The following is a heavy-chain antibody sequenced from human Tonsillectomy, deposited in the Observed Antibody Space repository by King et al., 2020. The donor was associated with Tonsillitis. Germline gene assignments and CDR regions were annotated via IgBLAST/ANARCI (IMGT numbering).Heavy chain of an antibody. V-gene: IGHV3-64D*06. CDR1: GFTFSSYA. J-gene: IGHJ4*02. CDR2: MSDNGGST. D-gene: IGHD4-23*01. Sequence: VQLVESGGGLVQPGGSLRLSCSASGFTFSSYAMHWVRQAPGKGLEYVSGMSDNGGSTYYADSVKGRFTISRDNAKNTLYLQMSSLRTEDTAVYYCVKERLRTTVVTFDFDYWGQGTLVTVSS. CDR3: VKERLRTTVVTFDFDY.